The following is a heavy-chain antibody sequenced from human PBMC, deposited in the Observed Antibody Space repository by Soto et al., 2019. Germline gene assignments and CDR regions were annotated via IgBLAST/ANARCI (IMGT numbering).Heavy chain of an antibody. CDR3: ARGSVGPTTDFDY. Sequence: ASVKVSCKASGYTFTGFHIHWVRQAPGQGLEWMGWINPNGGGRNYAQKFQGWVTMTRDTSISTAYMELSRLKSDDTAVYYCARGSVGPTTDFDYWGQGILVTVS. D-gene: IGHD1-26*01. CDR2: INPNGGGR. CDR1: GYTFTGFH. V-gene: IGHV1-2*04. J-gene: IGHJ4*02.